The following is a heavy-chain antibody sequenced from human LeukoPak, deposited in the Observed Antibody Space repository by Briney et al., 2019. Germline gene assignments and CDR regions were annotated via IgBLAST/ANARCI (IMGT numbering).Heavy chain of an antibody. CDR3: ASLGKSRGRGSEYYFDY. D-gene: IGHD4-23*01. Sequence: LWASVKVSCKASGGTFSSYAISWVRQAPGQGLEWMGGIIPIFGTANYAQKFQGRVTITADKSTSTAYMELSSLRSEDTAVYYCASLGKSRGRGSEYYFDYWGQGTLVTVSS. J-gene: IGHJ4*02. V-gene: IGHV1-69*06. CDR1: GGTFSSYA. CDR2: IIPIFGTA.